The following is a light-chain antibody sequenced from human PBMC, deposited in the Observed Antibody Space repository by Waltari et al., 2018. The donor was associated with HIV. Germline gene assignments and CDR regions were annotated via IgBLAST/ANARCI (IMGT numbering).Light chain of an antibody. V-gene: IGKV3-11*01. CDR2: DAS. CDR1: QSVSSY. J-gene: IGKJ4*01. CDR3: QQRSNWPPS. Sequence: DIALTQSPATLPLSPGERATLSCRASQSVSSYLAWYQQKPGQAPRLLIYDASNRATGIPARFSGSGSGTDFTLTISSLEPEDFAVYYCQQRSNWPPSFGGGTKVEIK.